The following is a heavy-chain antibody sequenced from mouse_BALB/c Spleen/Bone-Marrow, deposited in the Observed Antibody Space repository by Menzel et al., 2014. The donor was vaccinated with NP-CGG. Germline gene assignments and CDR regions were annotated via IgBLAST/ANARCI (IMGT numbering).Heavy chain of an antibody. Sequence: VHLVESGGVLVPPGGSLKLSCAASGFTFSAYYMSSVRLLLEKWLAWVATLRDGGSYPYYPDNVKGRFTISRDNAKNNLYLQMSSLKSEDTAMYYCARVSYDYFDYWGQGTTLTV. J-gene: IGHJ2*01. CDR1: GFTFSAYY. CDR2: LRDGGSYP. D-gene: IGHD2-4*01. V-gene: IGHV5-4*02. CDR3: ARVSYDYFDY.